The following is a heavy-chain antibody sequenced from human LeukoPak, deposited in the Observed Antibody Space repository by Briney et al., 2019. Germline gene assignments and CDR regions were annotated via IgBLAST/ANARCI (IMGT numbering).Heavy chain of an antibody. CDR1: GFTFSNAW. Sequence: PGGSLRLSCAASGFTFSNAWMSWVRQAPGKGLEWVGRIKSKTDGGTTDYAAPVKGRFTISRDDSKNTLYLQMSSLRAEDTAVYYCARDYPTSGIVTIFDCWGQGTLVTVSS. CDR3: ARDYPTSGIVTIFDC. J-gene: IGHJ4*02. D-gene: IGHD1-1*01. V-gene: IGHV3-15*01. CDR2: IKSKTDGGTT.